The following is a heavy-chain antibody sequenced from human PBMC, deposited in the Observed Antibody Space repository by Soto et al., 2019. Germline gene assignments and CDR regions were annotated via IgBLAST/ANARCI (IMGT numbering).Heavy chain of an antibody. Sequence: QITLKESGPTLVKPTQTLTLTCTFSGFSLSTSGVGVGWIRQPPGKALEWLSLIYWDDDKRYSPSLKSRLTITKDTSKTQVVLTMTNRDPVDTATYYCAHEGQNYYFAYWGQGTLGTVSS. CDR3: AHEGQNYYFAY. CDR1: GFSLSTSGVG. V-gene: IGHV2-5*02. J-gene: IGHJ4*02. CDR2: IYWDDDK.